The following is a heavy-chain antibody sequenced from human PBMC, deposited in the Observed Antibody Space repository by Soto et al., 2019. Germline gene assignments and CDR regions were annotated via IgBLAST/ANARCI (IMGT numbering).Heavy chain of an antibody. CDR2: IIPIFGTA. J-gene: IGHJ6*02. CDR3: ARQAPDSGYDSQPFYYYYGMDV. Sequence: ASVKVSCKASGGTFSSYAISWVRQAPGQGLEWMGGIIPIFGTANYAQKFQGRVTITADKSTSTDYMELSSLRSENAAVYYCARQAPDSGYDSQPFYYYYGMDVWGQGTTVTVS. V-gene: IGHV1-69*06. D-gene: IGHD5-12*01. CDR1: GGTFSSYA.